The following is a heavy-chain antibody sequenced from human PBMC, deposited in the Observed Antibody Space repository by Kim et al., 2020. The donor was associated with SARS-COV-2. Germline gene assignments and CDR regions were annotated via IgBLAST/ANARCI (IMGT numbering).Heavy chain of an antibody. V-gene: IGHV3-48*03. Sequence: GGSLRLSCAASGFTFSSYEMNWVRQAPGKGLEWVSYISSSGSTIYYADSVKGRFTISRDNAKNSLYLHMNSLRAEDTAVYYCASQYSGYDSFDYWGQGTLVTVSS. CDR2: ISSSGSTI. J-gene: IGHJ4*02. CDR1: GFTFSSYE. D-gene: IGHD5-12*01. CDR3: ASQYSGYDSFDY.